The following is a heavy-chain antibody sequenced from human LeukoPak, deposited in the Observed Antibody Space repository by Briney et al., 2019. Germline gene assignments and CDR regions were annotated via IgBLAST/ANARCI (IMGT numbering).Heavy chain of an antibody. CDR1: GYTLTSYG. CDR3: ARVGFSKFYHHKGV. CDR2: ISAYTGDT. Sequence: GASVKVSCRASGYTLTSYGNNWVRQAPGQGLEWLGWISAYTGDTKYAQNLQGRVNMTTDTSTSTAYMELKSLRSDDTAVYYCARVGFSKFYHHKGVWGKGTTVTVSS. J-gene: IGHJ6*03. V-gene: IGHV1-18*01. D-gene: IGHD4-11*01.